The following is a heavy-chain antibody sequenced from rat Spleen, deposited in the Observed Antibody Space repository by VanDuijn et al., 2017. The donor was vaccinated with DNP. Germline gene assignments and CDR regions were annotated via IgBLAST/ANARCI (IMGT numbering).Heavy chain of an antibody. CDR3: ARGTYAMDA. J-gene: IGHJ4*01. D-gene: IGHD4-3*01. CDR1: GFSLTSYI. V-gene: IGHV2-6*01. CDR2: ISSGGST. Sequence: QVQLKESGPGLVQPSQTLSLTCTVSGFSLTSYIVTWVRQPPGKGLEWIAAISSGGSTYYNSGFKSRLSISRDTSKSQVFLKMNSLQTEDTAMYFCARGTYAMDAWGQGTSVTVSS.